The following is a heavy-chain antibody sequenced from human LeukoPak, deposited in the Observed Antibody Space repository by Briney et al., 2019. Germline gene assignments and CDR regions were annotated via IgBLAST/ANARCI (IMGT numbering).Heavy chain of an antibody. CDR3: ARTTVTTGPYWYFDL. CDR1: GFTFSRYD. D-gene: IGHD4-17*01. CDR2: ITIAGDT. J-gene: IGHJ2*01. V-gene: IGHV3-13*01. Sequence: PGGSLRLSCAASGFTFSRYDMHWVRQAAGKGLEWVSAITIAGDTYYPGSVKGRFTISRENAKNSLYLQMNSLRAGDTAVYYCARTTVTTGPYWYFDLWGRGTLVTDSS.